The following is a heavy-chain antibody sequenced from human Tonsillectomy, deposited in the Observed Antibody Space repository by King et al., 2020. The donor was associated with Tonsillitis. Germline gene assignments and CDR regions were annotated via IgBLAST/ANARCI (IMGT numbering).Heavy chain of an antibody. CDR1: GFTFDDYA. Sequence: VQLVESGGGLVQPGRSLRLSCAASGFTFDDYAMHWFRQAPGKGLEWVSGIRWNSGSIGYADSVKGRFTISRDNAKNSLYLQMNSLRAEDTALYYCAKERYGDYPLDYWGQGTLVTVSS. CDR2: IRWNSGSI. CDR3: AKERYGDYPLDY. J-gene: IGHJ4*02. V-gene: IGHV3-9*01. D-gene: IGHD4-17*01.